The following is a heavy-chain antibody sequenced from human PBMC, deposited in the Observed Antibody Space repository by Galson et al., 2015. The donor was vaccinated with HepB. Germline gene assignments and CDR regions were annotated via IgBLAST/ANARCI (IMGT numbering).Heavy chain of an antibody. CDR1: GFTFSDFG. D-gene: IGHD3-10*01. V-gene: IGHV3-30*18. J-gene: IGHJ4*02. CDR2: LSYDEMGE. CDR3: AKGGAEGY. Sequence: SLRLSCAASGFTFSDFGMYWVRQAPGKGLEWLGVLSYDEMGEFYVDSVKGRFTISKDNSKNTLYLQMNNLRIDDTAVYYCAKGGAEGYWGQGTLVTVSS.